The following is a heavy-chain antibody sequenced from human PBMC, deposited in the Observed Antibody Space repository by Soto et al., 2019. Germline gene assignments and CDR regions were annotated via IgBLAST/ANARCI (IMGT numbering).Heavy chain of an antibody. Sequence: EVQLVESGGGLVQPGGSLRLSCAASGFTFSDHYMDWVRQAPGKGLEWVGRIRNKANSYSTPYAATVKGRFTISTDDSKASLYLQMISLKTEDTDVYYCTRERIYGDESGRPFDIWGQATVVTASS. CDR1: GFTFSDHY. CDR3: TRERIYGDESGRPFDI. J-gene: IGHJ3*02. V-gene: IGHV3-72*01. CDR2: IRNKANSYST. D-gene: IGHD2-21*01.